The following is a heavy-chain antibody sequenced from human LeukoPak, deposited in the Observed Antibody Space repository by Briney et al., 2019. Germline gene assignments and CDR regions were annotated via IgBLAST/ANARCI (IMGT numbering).Heavy chain of an antibody. CDR2: INPKNGAT. Sequence: ASVKVSCKASGYTFTDYYMHWVRQAPGQGLEWMGWINPKNGATIYAQKFQGRVTMTRDTSITTCNMELSRLRLDDTAIYYCAKNFHYYDSSVAFDYWGQGTLVTVSS. CDR3: AKNFHYYDSSVAFDY. V-gene: IGHV1-2*02. J-gene: IGHJ4*02. D-gene: IGHD3-22*01. CDR1: GYTFTDYY.